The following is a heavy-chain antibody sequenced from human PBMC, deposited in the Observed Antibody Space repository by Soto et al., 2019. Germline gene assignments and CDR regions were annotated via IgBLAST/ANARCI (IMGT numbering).Heavy chain of an antibody. Sequence: QVQLVQSGAEVKTPGASLKVSCKASGYSFTTYDISWVRQAPGQGLEGMGWISASNGNTNYAQKLQGRVTMTTDTSTSTAYMELRSLRSDDTAVYYCAREIGYYNYCMDVWGKGTTVTVSS. J-gene: IGHJ6*03. CDR2: ISASNGNT. CDR1: GYSFTTYD. D-gene: IGHD3-22*01. V-gene: IGHV1-18*01. CDR3: AREIGYYNYCMDV.